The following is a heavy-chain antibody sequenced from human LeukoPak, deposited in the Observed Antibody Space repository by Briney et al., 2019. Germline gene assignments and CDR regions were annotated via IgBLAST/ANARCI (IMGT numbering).Heavy chain of an antibody. J-gene: IGHJ4*02. V-gene: IGHV3-9*01. Sequence: GGSLRPSCAASGFTFDDYAMHWVRQAPGKGLEWVSGISWNSGSIGYADSVKGRFTISRDNAKNSLYLQMNSLRAEDTALYYCARSPGLYCSSTSCYAFPDYWGQGTLVTVSS. CDR1: GFTFDDYA. CDR3: ARSPGLYCSSTSCYAFPDY. D-gene: IGHD2-2*01. CDR2: ISWNSGSI.